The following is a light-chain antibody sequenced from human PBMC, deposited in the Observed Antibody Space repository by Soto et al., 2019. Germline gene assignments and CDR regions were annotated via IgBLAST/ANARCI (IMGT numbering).Light chain of an antibody. V-gene: IGLV2-14*01. CDR2: EVT. Sequence: QSALTQPASVSGSPGQSLTISCTGTSSDVGGYDYVSWYQQHPGKAPKLMIYEVTNRPSGVSNRFSGSKSGNTASLTISGLQADDEADYYCSSYTSSSTLEFGGGTKVTVL. J-gene: IGLJ2*01. CDR3: SSYTSSSTLE. CDR1: SSDVGGYDY.